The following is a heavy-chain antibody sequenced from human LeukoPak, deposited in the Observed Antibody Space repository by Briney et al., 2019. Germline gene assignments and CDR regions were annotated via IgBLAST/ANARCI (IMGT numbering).Heavy chain of an antibody. CDR3: ARARRDIVVVPAGMDV. D-gene: IGHD2-2*01. Sequence: GRSLRLSCAASGFTFSSYGMHWVRQAPGKGLEWVAVIWYDGSNKYYADSVKGRFTISRDSPKNTLYLQMNSLRAEDTAVYYCARARRDIVVVPAGMDVWGKGTTVTVSS. J-gene: IGHJ6*04. CDR2: IWYDGSNK. V-gene: IGHV3-33*01. CDR1: GFTFSSYG.